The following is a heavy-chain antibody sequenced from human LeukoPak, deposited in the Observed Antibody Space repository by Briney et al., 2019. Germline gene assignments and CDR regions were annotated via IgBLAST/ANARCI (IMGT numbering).Heavy chain of an antibody. CDR3: ARYSFPFC. CDR1: GGPISSSSYY. Sequence: PSETLSLTCTVSGGPISSSSYYWGWIRQPPGKGPEWIGSIYYSGSTYYNPSLKSRVTISVDTSKNQFSLKLSSVTAADTAVYYCARYSFPFCWGQGTLVTVSS. J-gene: IGHJ4*02. D-gene: IGHD2-21*01. V-gene: IGHV4-39*07. CDR2: IYYSGST.